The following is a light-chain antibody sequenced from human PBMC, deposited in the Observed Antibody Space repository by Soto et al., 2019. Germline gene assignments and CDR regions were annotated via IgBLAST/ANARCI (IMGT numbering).Light chain of an antibody. CDR3: QQCNNWPTES. V-gene: IGKV3-15*01. J-gene: IGKJ1*01. Sequence: EIVMTQSPATLSVSPGERATLSCRASQSVSSNLAWYQQKPGQAPRLLIYGASTRATGIPARFSGSGSGTEFTLTISSLHSEDFAVYYCQQCNNWPTESFGQGTKVDIX. CDR1: QSVSSN. CDR2: GAS.